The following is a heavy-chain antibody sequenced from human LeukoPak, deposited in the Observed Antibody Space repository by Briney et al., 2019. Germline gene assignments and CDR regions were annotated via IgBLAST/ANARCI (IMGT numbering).Heavy chain of an antibody. Sequence: GGSLRLSCAASGFTFSNYGIHWVRQAPGKGLEWVAIISYDGTNKYYSDSVKGRFTISRDNSKNTLYLQMNSLGAGDTAVYYCARDLLWFGEFASPMDVWGKGTTVTVSS. V-gene: IGHV3-30*03. CDR2: ISYDGTNK. CDR3: ARDLLWFGEFASPMDV. CDR1: GFTFSNYG. J-gene: IGHJ6*03. D-gene: IGHD3-10*01.